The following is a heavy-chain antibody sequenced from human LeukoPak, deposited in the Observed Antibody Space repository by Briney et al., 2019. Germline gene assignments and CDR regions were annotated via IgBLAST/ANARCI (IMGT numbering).Heavy chain of an antibody. CDR1: GDSNSNYY. CDR3: ARGRYYDFWSGSYTGGYYYMDV. CDR2: ISSSGST. Sequence: SETLSLTCTVSGDSNSNYYWIWIRQPPGKGLELIGYISSSGSTNNSPSLKSRVSISVAASRKRYFLDLKSVTAADTAVYFCARGRYYDFWSGSYTGGYYYMDVWGKGTTVIVS. J-gene: IGHJ6*03. V-gene: IGHV4-59*01. D-gene: IGHD3-3*01.